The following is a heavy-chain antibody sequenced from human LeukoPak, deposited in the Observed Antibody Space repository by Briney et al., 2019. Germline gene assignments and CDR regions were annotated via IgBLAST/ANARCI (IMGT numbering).Heavy chain of an antibody. V-gene: IGHV3-33*01. Sequence: GGSLRLSCAASGFTFSSYGMHWVRQAPGKGLEWVAVIWYDGSNKYYADSVKGRFTISRDNSKNTLYLQMNSLRAEDTAVYYCARPGPGHDYGDYAFDYWGQGTLVTVSS. J-gene: IGHJ4*02. CDR3: ARPGPGHDYGDYAFDY. CDR1: GFTFSSYG. CDR2: IWYDGSNK. D-gene: IGHD4-17*01.